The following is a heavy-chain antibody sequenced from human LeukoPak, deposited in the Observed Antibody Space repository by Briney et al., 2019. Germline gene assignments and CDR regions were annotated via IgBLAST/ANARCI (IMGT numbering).Heavy chain of an antibody. D-gene: IGHD3-3*01. CDR1: GFTFDDYA. Sequence: GGSLRLSCAASGFTFDDYAMHWVRQAPGKGLEWVSGISWNSGSIGYADFVKGRFTISRDNAKNSLYLQMNSLRAEDTALYYCAKDYNRGPMIRFLEWHTPYYFDYWGQGTLVTVSS. J-gene: IGHJ4*02. CDR3: AKDYNRGPMIRFLEWHTPYYFDY. V-gene: IGHV3-9*01. CDR2: ISWNSGSI.